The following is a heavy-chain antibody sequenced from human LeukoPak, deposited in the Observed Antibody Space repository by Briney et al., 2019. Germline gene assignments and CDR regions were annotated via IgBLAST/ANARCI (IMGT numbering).Heavy chain of an antibody. V-gene: IGHV1-46*01. CDR1: GYTFTSYY. D-gene: IGHD2-21*02. CDR3: ARTDFRVVPFDY. J-gene: IGHJ4*02. Sequence: GASVKVSCKASGYTFTSYYMHWVRQAPGQGLEWMGIINPSGGSTSYAQKFQGRVTMTRDTSTSTVYMELSSLKASDTAMYYCARTDFRVVPFDYWGQGTLVTVSS. CDR2: INPSGGST.